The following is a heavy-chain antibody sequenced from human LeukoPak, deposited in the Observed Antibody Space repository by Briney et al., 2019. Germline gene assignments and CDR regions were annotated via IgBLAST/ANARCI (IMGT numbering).Heavy chain of an antibody. J-gene: IGHJ3*02. CDR3: TTDYYDSSGYYFDDAFDI. CDR1: GFSFSSYS. V-gene: IGHV3-48*04. D-gene: IGHD3-22*01. Sequence: PGGSLRLSCEASGFSFSSYSMNWVRQAPGKGLDWISYISGGGSPIDYADSVKGRFTISRDNARNSLYLQMNSLKTEDTAVYYCTTDYYDSSGYYFDDAFDIWGQGTMVTVSS. CDR2: ISGGGSPI.